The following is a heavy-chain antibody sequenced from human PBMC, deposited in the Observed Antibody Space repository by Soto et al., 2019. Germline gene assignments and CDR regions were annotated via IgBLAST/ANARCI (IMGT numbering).Heavy chain of an antibody. Sequence: QVQLVESGGGVVQPGRSLRLSCAASGFTFSSYGMHWVRQAPGKGLEWVAVISYDGSNKYYADSVKGRFTISRDNSKHTLYLQMNSLRAEDTAVYYCAQSKNNAPYNLNYYYGMDVWGQGTTVTVSS. CDR3: AQSKNNAPYNLNYYYGMDV. CDR2: ISYDGSNK. J-gene: IGHJ6*02. CDR1: GFTFSSYG. V-gene: IGHV3-30*18. D-gene: IGHD1-20*01.